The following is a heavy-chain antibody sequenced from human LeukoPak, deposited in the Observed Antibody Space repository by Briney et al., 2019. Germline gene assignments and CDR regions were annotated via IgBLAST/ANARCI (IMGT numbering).Heavy chain of an antibody. V-gene: IGHV6-1*01. D-gene: IGHD6-13*01. Sequence: SQTRSLTCAISGDRLSSNSAAWNWIRQSPSRGLEWLGRTYFRSKWYSDYTMSVKGRITINGDTSKNQFSLQLNSVTPEDTAVYFCARSIPATGNNFDYWGQGTRVTVSS. J-gene: IGHJ4*02. CDR1: GDRLSSNSAA. CDR2: TYFRSKWYS. CDR3: ARSIPATGNNFDY.